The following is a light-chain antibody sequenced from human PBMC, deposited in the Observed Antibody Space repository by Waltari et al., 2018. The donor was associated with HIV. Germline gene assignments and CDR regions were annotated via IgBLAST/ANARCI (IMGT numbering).Light chain of an antibody. CDR3: QAWASDTAV. CDR1: KLGDTY. J-gene: IGLJ2*01. Sequence: SYDLTQPPSASVSPGQTAALPCSGRKLGDTYTSWYQRKAGQAPVLLIYQVVRRPSGISGRFSGSSSGDTATLAIYGAQAGDEADYFCQAWASDTAVFGGGTTLTVL. CDR2: QVV. V-gene: IGLV3-1*01.